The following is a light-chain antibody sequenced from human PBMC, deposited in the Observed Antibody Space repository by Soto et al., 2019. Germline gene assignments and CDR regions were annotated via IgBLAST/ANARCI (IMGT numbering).Light chain of an antibody. Sequence: EIVLTQSPGTLSLSPGERATLSCRASQSVRSNFLAWYQQKPGQAPRFLIYGASKRATGTPDRFSGSGSGTDFTLTISRLEPEDFAVYYCQQYGRSLTFGGGTKVEI. CDR1: QSVRSNF. V-gene: IGKV3-20*01. CDR2: GAS. CDR3: QQYGRSLT. J-gene: IGKJ4*01.